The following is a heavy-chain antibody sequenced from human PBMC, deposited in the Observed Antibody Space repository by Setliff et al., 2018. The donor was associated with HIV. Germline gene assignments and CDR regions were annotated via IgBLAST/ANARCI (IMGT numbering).Heavy chain of an antibody. CDR1: GGSVSSPSYY. V-gene: IGHV4-39*07. CDR2: VYNSGIT. J-gene: IGHJ5*02. Sequence: PSETLSLTCAVSGGSVSSPSYYWGWIRQPPGKGLEWIGSVYNSGITFKTPSLKSLVSISVDRSGNQFSLRRTSVTAADTAVYYCATCRHRPSNWFDPWGQGTVVTVSS. CDR3: ATCRHRPSNWFDP.